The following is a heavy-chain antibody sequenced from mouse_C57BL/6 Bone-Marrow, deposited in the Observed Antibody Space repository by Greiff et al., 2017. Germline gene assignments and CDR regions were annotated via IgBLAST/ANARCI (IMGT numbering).Heavy chain of an antibody. D-gene: IGHD1-1*01. CDR1: GYTFTSYW. J-gene: IGHJ3*01. CDR3: ASRRSYRFAY. Sequence: QVQLQQPGAELVKPGASVKLSCKASGYTFTSYWMQWVKQRPGQGLEWIGEIDPSDSYTNYNQKFKGKATLTVDTSSSPANMQLSSLATEDSAVYYCASRRSYRFAYWGQGTLVTVSA. CDR2: IDPSDSYT. V-gene: IGHV1-50*01.